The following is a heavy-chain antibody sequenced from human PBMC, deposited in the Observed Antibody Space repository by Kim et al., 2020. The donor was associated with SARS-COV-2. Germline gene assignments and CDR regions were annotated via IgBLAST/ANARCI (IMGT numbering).Heavy chain of an antibody. V-gene: IGHV3-23*01. CDR3: AKDHIPPLLRFLEWRGDYFDY. D-gene: IGHD3-3*01. CDR1: GFTFSSYA. J-gene: IGHJ4*02. CDR2: ISGSGGST. Sequence: GGSLRLSCAASGFTFSSYAMSWVRQAPGKGLEWVSAISGSGGSTYYADSVKGRFTISRDNSKNTLYLQMNSLRAEDTAVYYCAKDHIPPLLRFLEWRGDYFDYWGQGTLVTVSS.